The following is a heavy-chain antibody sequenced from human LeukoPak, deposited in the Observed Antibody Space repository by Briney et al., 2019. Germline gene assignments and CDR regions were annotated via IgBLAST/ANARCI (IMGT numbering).Heavy chain of an antibody. J-gene: IGHJ4*02. V-gene: IGHV4-31*03. CDR1: GGSISSGGYY. CDR3: ARAGSGGAAYFDY. D-gene: IGHD2-15*01. CDR2: IYYSGST. Sequence: PSETLSLTCTVSGGSISSGGYYWRWIRQHPGKGLEWIGYIYYSGSTYYNPSLKSRVTISVDTSKNQFSLKLSSVTAADTAVYYCARAGSGGAAYFDYWGQGTLVTVSS.